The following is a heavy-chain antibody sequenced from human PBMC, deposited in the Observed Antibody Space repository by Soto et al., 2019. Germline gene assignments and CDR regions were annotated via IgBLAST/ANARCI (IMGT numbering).Heavy chain of an antibody. V-gene: IGHV1-69*02. Sequence: QVQLVQSGAEVKKPGSSVKVSCKASGGTFSSYTISWVRQAPGQGLEWMGRIIPILGIANYAQKFQGRVTITADKSTSTAYMELSSLSSEDTAVYYCAVGETYYYDSSGYYPIDYWGQGTLVTVSS. CDR2: IIPILGIA. CDR1: GGTFSSYT. D-gene: IGHD3-22*01. J-gene: IGHJ4*02. CDR3: AVGETYYYDSSGYYPIDY.